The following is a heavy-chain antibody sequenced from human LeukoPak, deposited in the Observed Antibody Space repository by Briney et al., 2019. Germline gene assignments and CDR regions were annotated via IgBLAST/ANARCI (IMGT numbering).Heavy chain of an antibody. V-gene: IGHV3-21*06. Sequence: RSGGSLRLSCAASGFTFRTYSMNWVRQAPGKGLEWVSSISSTSTYIYYAGSMKGRFIISRDNARNSLYLEMNSLRAEDTAVYYCARIIGISGTYPTDYWGQGTLVTVSS. D-gene: IGHD1-26*01. CDR1: GFTFRTYS. J-gene: IGHJ4*02. CDR2: ISSTSTYI. CDR3: ARIIGISGTYPTDY.